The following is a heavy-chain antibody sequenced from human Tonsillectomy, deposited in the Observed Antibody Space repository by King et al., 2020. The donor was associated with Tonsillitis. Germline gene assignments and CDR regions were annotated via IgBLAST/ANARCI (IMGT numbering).Heavy chain of an antibody. V-gene: IGHV6-1*01. CDR3: ARAVCSGTRCLKLAP. J-gene: IGHJ5*02. Sequence: VQLQQSGPGXVKPSQTLSLTCAISGDSVSSNSAAWNXIRQSPXRGLEWLGXTYYRSKWYNDYAVSVKSRVTINPDTSKNQFSLQLNSVTPEDTAVYYCARAVCSGTRCLKLAPWGQGTLVTVSS. D-gene: IGHD2-2*01. CDR1: GDSVSSNSAA. CDR2: TYYRSKWYN.